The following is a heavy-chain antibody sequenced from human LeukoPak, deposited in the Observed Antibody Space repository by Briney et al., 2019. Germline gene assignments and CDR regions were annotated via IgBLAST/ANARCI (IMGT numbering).Heavy chain of an antibody. J-gene: IGHJ4*02. CDR1: GFTFSGYW. CDR3: AKDPFPYYYDSSGYYSDY. D-gene: IGHD3-22*01. V-gene: IGHV3-7*01. Sequence: PGGSLRLSCAASGFTFSGYWMSWFRQVPGKGLEWVANIKEDGSETYYVDSVKGRFTISRDNSKNTLYLQMNSLRAEDTAVYYCAKDPFPYYYDSSGYYSDYWGQGTLVTVSS. CDR2: IKEDGSET.